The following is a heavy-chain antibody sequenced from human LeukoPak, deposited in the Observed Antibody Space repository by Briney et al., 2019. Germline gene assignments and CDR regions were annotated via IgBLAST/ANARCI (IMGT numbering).Heavy chain of an antibody. J-gene: IGHJ4*02. D-gene: IGHD4/OR15-4a*01. V-gene: IGHV4-61*02. CDR3: ARYDYGANFDL. CDR2: IYFSGST. Sequence: SETLSLTCTVSGTSISGSNYYWAWIRQPAGKELEWIGRIYFSGSTNYNPSLKNRVSLSVHTSRNQFSLKLNSVTAADTAVYYCARYDYGANFDLWGQGTLVIVSS. CDR1: GTSISGSNYY.